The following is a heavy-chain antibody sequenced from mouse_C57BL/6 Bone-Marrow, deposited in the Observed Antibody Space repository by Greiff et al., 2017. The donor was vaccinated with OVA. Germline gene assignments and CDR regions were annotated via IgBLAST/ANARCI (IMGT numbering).Heavy chain of an antibody. CDR1: GYAFSSSW. CDR3: APNYYGSSYDGY. V-gene: IGHV1-82*01. J-gene: IGHJ2*01. CDR2: IYPGDGDT. Sequence: VQLQQSGPELVKPGASVKISCKASGYAFSSSWMNWVKQRPGKGLEWIGRIYPGDGDTNYNGKFKGKATLTADKSSSTAYMQLSSLTSEDSAVYFCAPNYYGSSYDGYWGQGTTLTVSS. D-gene: IGHD1-1*01.